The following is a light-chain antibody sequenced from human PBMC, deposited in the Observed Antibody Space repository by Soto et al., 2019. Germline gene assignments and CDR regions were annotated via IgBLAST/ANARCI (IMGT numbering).Light chain of an antibody. V-gene: IGLV2-8*01. CDR2: EVS. CDR3: SSYAGNSRYV. J-gene: IGLJ1*01. CDR1: SSDVGRYNY. Sequence: QSALTQPPSASGSPGQSVTISCTGTSSDVGRYNYISWYQQRPGKAPKLIIYEVSKRPSGVPDRLSGFKYGNTASLTVSGLQAEDEADYYCSSYAGNSRYVFGTGTKVTGL.